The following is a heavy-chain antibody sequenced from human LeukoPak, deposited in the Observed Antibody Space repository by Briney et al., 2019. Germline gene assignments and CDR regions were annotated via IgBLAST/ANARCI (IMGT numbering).Heavy chain of an antibody. J-gene: IGHJ6*03. CDR3: ALVYSSPYYYYYMDV. D-gene: IGHD6-13*01. CDR2: IYSGGRT. CDR1: RFTVSANY. Sequence: GGSLRLSCTASRFTVSANYMSWVRQAPGKGLEWVSGIYSGGRTDYADSVKGRFTISRDNSKNTLYLQMNSLTAEDTAVYYCALVYSSPYYYYYMDVWGKGTMVTVSS. V-gene: IGHV3-66*01.